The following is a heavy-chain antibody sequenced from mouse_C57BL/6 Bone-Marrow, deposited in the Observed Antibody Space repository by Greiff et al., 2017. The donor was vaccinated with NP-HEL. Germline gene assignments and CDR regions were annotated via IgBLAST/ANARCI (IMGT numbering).Heavy chain of an antibody. CDR3: ARDGSSSWYFDV. D-gene: IGHD1-1*01. Sequence: QVQLQQSGAELVRPGTSVKVSCKASGYAFTNYLIEWVKQRPGQGLEWMGVINPGSGGTKYNEKFKGKATLTADKSSSTSYMQLSSLTSEDSAVYFCARDGSSSWYFDVWGTGTTVTVSS. CDR2: INPGSGGT. CDR1: GYAFTNYL. V-gene: IGHV1-54*01. J-gene: IGHJ1*03.